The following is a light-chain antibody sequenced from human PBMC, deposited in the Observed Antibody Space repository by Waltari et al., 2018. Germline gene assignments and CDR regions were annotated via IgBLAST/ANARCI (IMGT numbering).Light chain of an antibody. CDR3: MQALQTPII. CDR1: RGLLYSNGNNY. CDR2: LGS. Sequence: VITKSPLSLPVPPGERASISCRSTRGLLYSNGNNYLDWYLQKPGQSPLHLLYLGSNPSSGVPDRFSGSGSVTDFTLKISRVEADDVGVYYCMQALQTPIIFGQGTRLEIK. J-gene: IGKJ5*01. V-gene: IGKV2-28*01.